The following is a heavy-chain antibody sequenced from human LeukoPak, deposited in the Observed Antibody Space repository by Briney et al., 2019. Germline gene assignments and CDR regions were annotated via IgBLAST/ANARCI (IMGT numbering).Heavy chain of an antibody. CDR1: GFTFDDYG. CDR2: IDWNGSST. Sequence: GGSLRLSCAASGFTFDDYGMSWVRQAPGKGLEWVSSIDWNGSSTGYADSVKGRFTISRDDAKNSLYLQMNSLRAEDTALYYCARDADYYFDQWGQGTLVTVSS. CDR3: ARDADYYFDQ. J-gene: IGHJ4*02. V-gene: IGHV3-20*04.